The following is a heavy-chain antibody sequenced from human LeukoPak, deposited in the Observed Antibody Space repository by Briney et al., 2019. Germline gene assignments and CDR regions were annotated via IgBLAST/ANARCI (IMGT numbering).Heavy chain of an antibody. Sequence: SETLSLTCTVSGGSISSGSYYWGWIRQPPGKGLEWIGNIYYSGSTYYNPSLKSRVSISVDTSKNQFSLKLTSVTAAGTAVYYCARHRLRIAVAGTSWFDPWGQGTLVTVSS. CDR3: ARHRLRIAVAGTSWFDP. J-gene: IGHJ5*02. V-gene: IGHV4-39*01. CDR1: GGSISSGSYY. D-gene: IGHD6-19*01. CDR2: IYYSGST.